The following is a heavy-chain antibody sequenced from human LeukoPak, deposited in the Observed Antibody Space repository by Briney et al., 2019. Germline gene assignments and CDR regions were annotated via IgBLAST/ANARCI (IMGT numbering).Heavy chain of an antibody. J-gene: IGHJ4*02. CDR3: ARVGGYEPNYFDY. Sequence: SETLSLTCTVSGGSISSYYWSWIRQPPGKGLEWIGYIYYSGSTNYNPSLKSRVTISVDTSKNQFSLKLSSVTAADTAVYYCARVGGYEPNYFDYWGQGTLVTVSS. CDR2: IYYSGST. CDR1: GGSISSYY. D-gene: IGHD5-12*01. V-gene: IGHV4-59*01.